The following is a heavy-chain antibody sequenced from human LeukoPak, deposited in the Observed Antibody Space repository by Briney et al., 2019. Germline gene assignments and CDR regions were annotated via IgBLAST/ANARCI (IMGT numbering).Heavy chain of an antibody. J-gene: IGHJ4*02. CDR1: GFTVSSNY. V-gene: IGHV3-66*02. CDR3: ARGEYQLPQGN. CDR2: IYSGGST. Sequence: PGGSLRLSCAASGFTVSSNYMSWVRQAPGKGLEWVSVIYSGGSTYYADSVKGRFTISRDNSKNTLYLQMNSLRAEDTAVYYCARGEYQLPQGNWGQGTLVTVSP. D-gene: IGHD2-2*01.